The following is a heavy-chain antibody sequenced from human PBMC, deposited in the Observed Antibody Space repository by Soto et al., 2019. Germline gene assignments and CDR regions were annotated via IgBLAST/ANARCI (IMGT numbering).Heavy chain of an antibody. D-gene: IGHD3-22*01. Sequence: QVQLVESGGGVVQPGRSLRLSCAASGFTFSSYGMHWVRQAPGKGLEWVAVISYDGSNKYYADSVKGRFTIARDNSKNTLYLQMNSLRAEDTAVYYCAKAEYYYDSSGYSYWGQGTLVTVSS. CDR3: AKAEYYYDSSGYSY. J-gene: IGHJ4*02. CDR2: ISYDGSNK. CDR1: GFTFSSYG. V-gene: IGHV3-30*18.